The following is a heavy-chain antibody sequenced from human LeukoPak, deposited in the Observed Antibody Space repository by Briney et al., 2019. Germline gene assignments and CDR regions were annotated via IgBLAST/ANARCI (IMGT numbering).Heavy chain of an antibody. V-gene: IGHV4-39*07. Sequence: SETLSLTCTVSGGSISSSSYYWGWIRQPPGKGLEWIGSIYYSGSTNYNPSLKSRVTISVDTSKNQFSLKLSSVTAADTAVYYCARFVVGDYEYYFDYWGQGTLVTVSS. CDR1: GGSISSSSYY. D-gene: IGHD4-17*01. CDR3: ARFVVGDYEYYFDY. J-gene: IGHJ4*02. CDR2: IYYSGST.